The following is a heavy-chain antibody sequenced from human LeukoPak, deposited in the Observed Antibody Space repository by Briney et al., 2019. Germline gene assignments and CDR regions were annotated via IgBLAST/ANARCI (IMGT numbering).Heavy chain of an antibody. CDR3: ARDPNGDYIGAFDM. V-gene: IGHV3-23*01. D-gene: IGHD4-17*01. J-gene: IGHJ3*02. Sequence: PGGSLRLSCTASGFTFSAYAMMWVGQAPGKGPEWVSAIRGGGGSAFYTDSVKGRFTISRDNSEYTLFLQMNSLRAEDTAVHYCARDPNGDYIGAFDMWGPGTMVTVSS. CDR1: GFTFSAYA. CDR2: IRGGGGSA.